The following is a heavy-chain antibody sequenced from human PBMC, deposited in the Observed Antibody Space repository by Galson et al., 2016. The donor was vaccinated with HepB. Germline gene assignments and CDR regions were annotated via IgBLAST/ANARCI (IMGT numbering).Heavy chain of an antibody. CDR3: ARVRHKYYFYYMDV. D-gene: IGHD3-16*01. J-gene: IGHJ6*03. Sequence: SVKVSCKASGYSFSSYGITWVRQAPGQGLEWMGSISGYSGTTDYAQELQGRVSMTRDTSTSTAYMELRSLTSDDTVVYYCARVRHKYYFYYMDVWGKGTTVTVSS. CDR1: GYSFSSYG. V-gene: IGHV1-18*04. CDR2: ISGYSGTT.